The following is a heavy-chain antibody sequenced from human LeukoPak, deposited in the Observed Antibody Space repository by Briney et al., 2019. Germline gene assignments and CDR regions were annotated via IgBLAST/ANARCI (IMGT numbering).Heavy chain of an antibody. CDR3: ARDRSPGWFDP. Sequence: PGGSLRLSCAASGFTFSSYEMNWVRQAPGKGLEWVSYISSSGSTIYYADSVKGRFTISRDNAQNTLYLQMNSLRVDDTAVYYCARDRSPGWFDPWGQGTLVTVSS. J-gene: IGHJ5*02. V-gene: IGHV3-48*03. CDR2: ISSSGSTI. CDR1: GFTFSSYE.